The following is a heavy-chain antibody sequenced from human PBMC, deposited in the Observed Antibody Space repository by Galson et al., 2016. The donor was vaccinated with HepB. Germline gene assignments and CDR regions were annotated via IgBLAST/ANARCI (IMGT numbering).Heavy chain of an antibody. CDR1: GFTFINAW. Sequence: SLRLSCAASGFTFINAWMTWVRQAPGKGLEWVGRIKSKTDGVTTDHGAPVRGRFTISRDDSKNTVYLQMNRLKSEDTAVYYCTTGLEKWLQFDAFDIWGQGTMVTVSS. CDR2: IKSKTDGVTT. CDR3: TTGLEKWLQFDAFDI. V-gene: IGHV3-15*01. D-gene: IGHD5-24*01. J-gene: IGHJ3*02.